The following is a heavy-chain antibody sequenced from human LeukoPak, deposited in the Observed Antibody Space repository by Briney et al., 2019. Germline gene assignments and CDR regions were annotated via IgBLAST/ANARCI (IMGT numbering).Heavy chain of an antibody. CDR2: INHSGST. D-gene: IGHD3-10*01. J-gene: IGHJ4*02. CDR1: GGSFSGYY. CDR3: ARRPMVRGVIDY. V-gene: IGHV4-34*01. Sequence: SVTLSLTCAVYGGSFSGYYWSWIRQPPGEGLEWIGEINHSGSTNYNPSLKSRVTISVDTSKNQFSLKLSSVTAADTAVYYCARRPMVRGVIDYWGQGTQVTVSS.